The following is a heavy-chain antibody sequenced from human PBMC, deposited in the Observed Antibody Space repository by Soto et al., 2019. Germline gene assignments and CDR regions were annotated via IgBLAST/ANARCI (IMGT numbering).Heavy chain of an antibody. CDR1: GFTFSRYA. J-gene: IGHJ4*02. CDR3: VRDFPYRQWLVLDY. D-gene: IGHD6-19*01. Sequence: QVPLVESGGGVVQPGRSLRLSCAASGFTFSRYAMHWVRQATGKGLEWVAVISYDGSNKYYADSVKGRCTISRDNSKNTLYLQMNSLRAEDTAVYYCVRDFPYRQWLVLDYCGQGTLVTVSS. V-gene: IGHV3-30-3*01. CDR2: ISYDGSNK.